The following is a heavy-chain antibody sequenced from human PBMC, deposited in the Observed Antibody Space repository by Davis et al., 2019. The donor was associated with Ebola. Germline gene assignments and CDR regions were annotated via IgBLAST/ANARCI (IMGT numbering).Heavy chain of an antibody. D-gene: IGHD3-3*01. Sequence: PSETLSLTCAVYGGSFSGYYWSWIRQPPGKGLEWIGEINHSGSTNYNPSLKSRVTISVDTSKNQFSLKLSSVTAADTAVYYCARSFGVVIIFAFEIWGQGTIVTVSS. J-gene: IGHJ3*02. CDR3: ARSFGVVIIFAFEI. CDR1: GGSFSGYY. CDR2: INHSGST. V-gene: IGHV4-34*01.